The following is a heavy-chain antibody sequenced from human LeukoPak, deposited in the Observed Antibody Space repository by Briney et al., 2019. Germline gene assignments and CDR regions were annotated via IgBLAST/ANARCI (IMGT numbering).Heavy chain of an antibody. CDR3: ARAQIAVAGTYYYYYMDV. J-gene: IGHJ6*03. D-gene: IGHD6-19*01. CDR1: GFTFSSYA. CDR2: ISYDRSNK. Sequence: PGGSLRLSCAASGFTFSSYAMHWVRQAPGKGLEWVAVISYDRSNKYYADSVKGRFTISRDNSKNTLYLQMNSLRAEDTAVYYCARAQIAVAGTYYYYYMDVWGKGTTVTVSS. V-gene: IGHV3-30*04.